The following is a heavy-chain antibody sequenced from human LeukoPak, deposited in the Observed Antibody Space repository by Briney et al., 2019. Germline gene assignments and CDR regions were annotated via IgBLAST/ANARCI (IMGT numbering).Heavy chain of an antibody. D-gene: IGHD6-6*01. J-gene: IGHJ4*02. CDR2: IYYSGST. Sequence: PSETLSLTCTVSGGSISSYYWSWIRQPPGKGLEWIGYIYYSGSTNYNPSLKSRVTISVDTSKKQFSLKLSSVTAADTAVYYCARVAGYSSSSAFDYWGQGTLVTVSS. CDR1: GGSISSYY. V-gene: IGHV4-59*01. CDR3: ARVAGYSSSSAFDY.